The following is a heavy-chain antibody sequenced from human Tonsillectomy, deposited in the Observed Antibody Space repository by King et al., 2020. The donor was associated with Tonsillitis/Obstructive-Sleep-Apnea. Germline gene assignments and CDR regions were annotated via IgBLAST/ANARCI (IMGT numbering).Heavy chain of an antibody. D-gene: IGHD6-13*01. CDR1: GFTFDDYA. V-gene: IGHV3-9*01. CDR3: AKDIQQQLYYYMDV. Sequence: VQLVESGGGLVQPGRSLRLSCAASGFTFDDYAMHWVRQAPGKGLEWVSSISWNSGSIGYADSVKGRFTLSRDNAKNSLYLQMNRLRAEDTALYYYAKDIQQQLYYYMDVWGKGTTVTVSS. CDR2: ISWNSGSI. J-gene: IGHJ6*03.